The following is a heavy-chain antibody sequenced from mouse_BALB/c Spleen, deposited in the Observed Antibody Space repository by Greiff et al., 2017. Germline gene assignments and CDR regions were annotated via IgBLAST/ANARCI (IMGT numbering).Heavy chain of an antibody. CDR1: GFTFSSFG. J-gene: IGHJ4*01. CDR3: ARSPMITTGFYAMDY. CDR2: ISSGSSTI. V-gene: IGHV5-17*02. Sequence: EVKLMESGGGLVQPGGSRKLSCAASGFTFSSFGMHWVRQAPEKGLEWVAYISSGSSTIYYADTVKGRFTISRDNPKNTLFLQMTSLRSEDTAMYYCARSPMITTGFYAMDYWGQGTSVTVSS. D-gene: IGHD2-4*01.